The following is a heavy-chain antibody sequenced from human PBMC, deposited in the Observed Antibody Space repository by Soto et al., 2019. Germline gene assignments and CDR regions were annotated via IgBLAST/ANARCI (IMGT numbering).Heavy chain of an antibody. Sequence: QVQLVESGGGVVQPGRSLRLSCVASGFTFSTYGMHWVRQAPGKGLEWVAMTWNDGSHKYYADPVKDRVTISRDNFKNTLYLQINSLRDEDSAVYYCTTELNDMQAFDIWGQGTMVTVSS. CDR1: GFTFSTYG. CDR3: TTELNDMQAFDI. J-gene: IGHJ3*02. CDR2: TWNDGSHK. V-gene: IGHV3-33*01. D-gene: IGHD1-1*01.